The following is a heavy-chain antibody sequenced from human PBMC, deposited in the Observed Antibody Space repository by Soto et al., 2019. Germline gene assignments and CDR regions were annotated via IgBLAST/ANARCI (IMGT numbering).Heavy chain of an antibody. J-gene: IGHJ4*02. CDR3: ARDRSTVRDYGAF. D-gene: IGHD4-4*01. V-gene: IGHV3-33*01. Sequence: QVQLAESGGGVVQPGRSLRLSCAASGFIFSSYGMHWVRQAPGKGLEWVAVIWYDGSNRHYADSVKGRFTISRDNSKNMVYLQMNSPRVDDTAVYYCARDRSTVRDYGAFWGQGALVTVSS. CDR1: GFIFSSYG. CDR2: IWYDGSNR.